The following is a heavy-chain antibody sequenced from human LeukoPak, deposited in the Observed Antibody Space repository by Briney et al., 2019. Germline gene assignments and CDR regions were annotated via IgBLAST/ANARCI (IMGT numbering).Heavy chain of an antibody. J-gene: IGHJ5*02. CDR2: IWYDGSNK. V-gene: IGHV3-33*01. D-gene: IGHD6-19*01. Sequence: LGGSLRLSCAASGFTFSSYGMHWVRQAPGKGLEWVAVIWYDGSNKYYADSVKGRFTISRDNSKNTLYLQMNSLRAEDTAVYYRARDRSVDPDYNWFDPWGQGTLVTVSS. CDR1: GFTFSSYG. CDR3: ARDRSVDPDYNWFDP.